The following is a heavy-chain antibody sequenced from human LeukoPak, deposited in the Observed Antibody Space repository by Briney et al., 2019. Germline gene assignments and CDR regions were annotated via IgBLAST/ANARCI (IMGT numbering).Heavy chain of an antibody. CDR1: GGSISSSSYY. CDR2: IYYSGST. Sequence: PSETLSLTCTVSGGSISSSSYYWGWIRQPPGKGLEWIGSIYYSGSTYYNPSLKSRVTISVDTSKNQFSLKLSSVTAADTAVYYCARSYGSPTEVPYFDYWGQGTLVTVSS. J-gene: IGHJ4*02. CDR3: ARSYGSPTEVPYFDY. D-gene: IGHD5-18*01. V-gene: IGHV4-39*07.